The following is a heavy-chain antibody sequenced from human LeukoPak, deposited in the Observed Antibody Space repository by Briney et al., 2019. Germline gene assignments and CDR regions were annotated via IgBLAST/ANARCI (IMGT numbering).Heavy chain of an antibody. J-gene: IGHJ4*02. CDR1: GYTFSAYG. V-gene: IGHV1-18*01. D-gene: IGHD6-13*01. Sequence: ASVKVSCKASGYTFSAYGISWVRHAPGQGLEWMGWISVYNGNTNYAQKVQGRVALTTDTSTSTAYMELRRLRSDDTAVYFCARDSHIAEVAYYFDYWGQGTLVTVSS. CDR3: ARDSHIAEVAYYFDY. CDR2: ISVYNGNT.